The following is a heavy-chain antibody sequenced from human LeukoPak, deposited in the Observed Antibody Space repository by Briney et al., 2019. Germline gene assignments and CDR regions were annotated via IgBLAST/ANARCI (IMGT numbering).Heavy chain of an antibody. CDR3: ARHPCSTNCKGGFDP. Sequence: SETLSLTCAIYGGSFSGYYWSWIRQPPGKGLEWIGEINHSGSTNYNPSLRSRVTISVDTSKNQFSLKLSSVTAADTAVYYCARHPCSTNCKGGFDPWGQGTLVTVSS. J-gene: IGHJ5*02. V-gene: IGHV4-34*01. D-gene: IGHD2-2*01. CDR1: GGSFSGYY. CDR2: INHSGST.